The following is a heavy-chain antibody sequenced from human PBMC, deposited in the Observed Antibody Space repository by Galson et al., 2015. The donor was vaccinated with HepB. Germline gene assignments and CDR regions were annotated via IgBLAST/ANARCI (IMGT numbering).Heavy chain of an antibody. CDR1: GYTLTFYY. CDR3: ARGGSGWV. J-gene: IGHJ1*01. V-gene: IGHV1-46*01. CDR2: INPSGGST. D-gene: IGHD6-19*01. Sequence: SVKVSCKALGYTLTFYYMYWVRQAPGQGLEYMGFINPSGGSTNYAQKFRGRVTMTRDTSTSTVYMELSSLKSEDTAVYYCARGGSGWVWGQGTLVTVSS.